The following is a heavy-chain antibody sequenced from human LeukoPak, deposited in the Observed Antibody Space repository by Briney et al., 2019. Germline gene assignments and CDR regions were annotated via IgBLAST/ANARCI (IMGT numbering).Heavy chain of an antibody. Sequence: GASVKVSCKASGGTFSSYAISWVRQAPGQGLEWMGGIILIFGTANYAQKFQGRVTITADESTSTAYMELSSLRSEDTAVYYCARGPAARDIVVVPAAIRPFDYYYYYMDVWGKGTTLTVSS. CDR2: IILIFGTA. D-gene: IGHD2-2*02. CDR1: GGTFSSYA. V-gene: IGHV1-69*13. CDR3: ARGPAARDIVVVPAAIRPFDYYYYYMDV. J-gene: IGHJ6*03.